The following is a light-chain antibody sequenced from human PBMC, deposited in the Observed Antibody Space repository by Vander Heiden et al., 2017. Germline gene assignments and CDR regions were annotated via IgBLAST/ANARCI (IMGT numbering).Light chain of an antibody. V-gene: IGLV4-69*01. CDR1: SGHSSYA. J-gene: IGLJ1*01. Sequence: QLVLTQSPSASASLGASAKLTWTRSSGHSSYAIEWHQQQPEKGPRYLMKINSDGSHTKGAGIPDRFSGSSSGAERYLTISSLQSDDEADYYCQTWDTGIQVFGTGTKVTVL. CDR3: QTWDTGIQV. CDR2: INSDGSH.